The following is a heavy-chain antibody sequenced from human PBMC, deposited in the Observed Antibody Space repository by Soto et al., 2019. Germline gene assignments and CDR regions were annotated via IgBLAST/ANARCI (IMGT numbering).Heavy chain of an antibody. Sequence: GSLRLSCAASGFTFSSYGMHWVRQAPGKGLEWVAVIWYDGSNKYYADSVKGRFTISRDNSKNTLYLQMNSLRAEDTAVYYCALEWARNDAFDIWGQGTMVTVSS. CDR3: ALEWARNDAFDI. CDR2: IWYDGSNK. CDR1: GFTFSSYG. D-gene: IGHD2-8*01. J-gene: IGHJ3*02. V-gene: IGHV3-33*01.